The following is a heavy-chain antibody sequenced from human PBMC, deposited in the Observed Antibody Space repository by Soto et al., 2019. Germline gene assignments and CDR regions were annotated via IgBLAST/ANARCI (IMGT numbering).Heavy chain of an antibody. D-gene: IGHD2-8*01. CDR1: GGSFSGYY. CDR3: ARVSVIMVYAKYYYYMDV. CDR2: INHSGST. J-gene: IGHJ6*03. V-gene: IGHV4-34*01. Sequence: PSETLSLTCAVYGGSFSGYYWSWIRQPPGKGLEWIGEINHSGSTNYNPSLKSRVTISVDTSKNQFSLKLSSVTAADTAVYYCARVSVIMVYAKYYYYMDVWGKGTTVTVSS.